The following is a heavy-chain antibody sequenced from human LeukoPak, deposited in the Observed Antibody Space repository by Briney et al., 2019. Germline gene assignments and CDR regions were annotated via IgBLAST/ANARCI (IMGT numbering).Heavy chain of an antibody. D-gene: IGHD2-2*01. J-gene: IGHJ4*02. CDR2: IEQDGSDK. CDR3: ARVRCSSNSCFPDY. V-gene: IGHV3-7*01. CDR1: GFTFSTYW. Sequence: PGGSLRLSCAASGFTFSTYWMSWVRQAPGEGLEWVANIEQDGSDKYYVDSVKGRFTISRDNAKNSLFLQMNSLRAEDTAVYYCARVRCSSNSCFPDYWGQGTLVTVSS.